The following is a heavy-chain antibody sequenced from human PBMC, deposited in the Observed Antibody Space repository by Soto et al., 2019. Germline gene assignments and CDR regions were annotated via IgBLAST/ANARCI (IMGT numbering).Heavy chain of an antibody. J-gene: IGHJ3*01. Sequence: ASVKVSCKASGFRFSDYVFNWLRQAPGQGLEWMGWISAFNGNTETAQGLQDRVTMTTDSSTTTAHMDLTNLTTDDTAIYYCARSYYLADAFDVWGQGTMVTVSS. CDR1: GFRFSDYV. D-gene: IGHD3-16*01. CDR2: ISAFNGNT. V-gene: IGHV1-18*01. CDR3: ARSYYLADAFDV.